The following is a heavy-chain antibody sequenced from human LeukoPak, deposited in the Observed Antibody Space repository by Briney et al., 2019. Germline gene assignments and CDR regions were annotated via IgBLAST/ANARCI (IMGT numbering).Heavy chain of an antibody. J-gene: IGHJ4*02. D-gene: IGHD5-18*01. V-gene: IGHV3-23*01. Sequence: GGSLRLSCAASGLTFRTYAMSWVRQAPGKGLEWVSSISDSGGYTFYADSVKGRFTISRDNSKNTVYLQMNSLRAEDTAVYYCASPGDTWIQLWSFDYWGQGTLVTVSS. CDR2: ISDSGGYT. CDR3: ASPGDTWIQLWSFDY. CDR1: GLTFRTYA.